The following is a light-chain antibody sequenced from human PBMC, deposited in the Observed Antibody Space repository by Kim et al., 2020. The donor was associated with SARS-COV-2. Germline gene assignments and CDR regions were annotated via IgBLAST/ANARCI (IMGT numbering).Light chain of an antibody. CDR2: DAS. J-gene: IGKJ2*01. CDR1: QDISNY. CDR3: QQYDNLPYT. V-gene: IGKV1-33*01. Sequence: DIQMTQSPSSLSASVGDRVTITCQASQDISNYLNWYQQKPGKAPKLLIYDASNLETGVPSRFSGSGSGTDFTFTISSLQPEDIATYYSQQYDNLPYTFGQGPKLEI.